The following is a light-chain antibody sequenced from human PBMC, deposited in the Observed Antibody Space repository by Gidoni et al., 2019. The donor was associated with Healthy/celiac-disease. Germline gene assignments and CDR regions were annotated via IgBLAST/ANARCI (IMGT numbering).Light chain of an antibody. Sequence: SYELTQPPSVSVSPGQTARITCSGDALPKQYAYWYQQKPGQAPVLVIYKDSERPSGIPERFSGSSSGTTVTLTISGVQAEDEADYYCQSADSSGTYEFGGRTKLTVL. CDR1: ALPKQY. CDR2: KDS. V-gene: IGLV3-25*03. J-gene: IGLJ3*02. CDR3: QSADSSGTYE.